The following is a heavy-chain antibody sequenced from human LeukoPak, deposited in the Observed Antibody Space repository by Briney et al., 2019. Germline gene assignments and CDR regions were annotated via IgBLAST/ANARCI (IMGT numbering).Heavy chain of an antibody. CDR1: GFTFSTYS. Sequence: GGSLRLSCAASGFTFSTYSMNWVRQAPGKGLEWVSSISSNSSYIYYADSMKGRFTISRDNAKNSLYLQMNSLRAEDTAMYYCARVEEAAAFNPWGQGTLVTVSS. CDR3: ARVEEAAAFNP. CDR2: ISSNSSYI. J-gene: IGHJ5*02. D-gene: IGHD6-13*01. V-gene: IGHV3-21*01.